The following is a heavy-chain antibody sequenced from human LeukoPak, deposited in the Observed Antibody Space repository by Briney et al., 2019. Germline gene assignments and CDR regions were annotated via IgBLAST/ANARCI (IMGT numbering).Heavy chain of an antibody. Sequence: KTSETLSLTCTVSGYSISSGYYWGWIRQPPGKGLEWIGNIFHSGDTQYNPSLQSRVTLSVDTSKNQFSLNLHSVTAADTAVYYCARSDGYGLVDIWGQGTMVTVSS. V-gene: IGHV4-38-2*02. CDR1: GYSISSGYY. CDR3: ARSDGYGLVDI. J-gene: IGHJ3*02. D-gene: IGHD3-10*01. CDR2: IFHSGDT.